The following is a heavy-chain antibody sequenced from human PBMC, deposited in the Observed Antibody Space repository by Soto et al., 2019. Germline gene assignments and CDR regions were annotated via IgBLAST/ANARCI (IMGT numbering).Heavy chain of an antibody. J-gene: IGHJ4*02. CDR2: INAGNGNT. Sequence: GASVKVSCKASGYIFTNYAMHWVRQAPGQRLEWMGWINAGNGNTKYSQKFQGRVTITRDTSASTAYMELSSLKSEDTAVCYCARDGGSYFDYFDYWGQGTLVTVSS. CDR1: GYIFTNYA. CDR3: ARDGGSYFDYFDY. D-gene: IGHD1-26*01. V-gene: IGHV1-3*01.